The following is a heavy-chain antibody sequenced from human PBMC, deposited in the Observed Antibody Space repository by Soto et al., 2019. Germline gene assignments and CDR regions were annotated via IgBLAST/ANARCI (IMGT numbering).Heavy chain of an antibody. CDR1: GGTFSSYA. CDR2: IIPIFGTE. D-gene: IGHD6-19*01. V-gene: IGHV1-69*12. Sequence: QVQLVQSGAEVKKPGSSVKVSCKASGGTFSSYAISWVRQAPGQGLEWLGGIIPIFGTENSAQPFQCRVTITADESTGTAYMAMTSLRSEDTVVYYCAVQDGAVAGISDLWGRSTLVAVSS. CDR3: AVQDGAVAGISDL. J-gene: IGHJ2*01.